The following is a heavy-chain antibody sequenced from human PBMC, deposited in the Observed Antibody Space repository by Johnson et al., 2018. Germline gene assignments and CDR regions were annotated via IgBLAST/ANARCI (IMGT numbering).Heavy chain of an antibody. CDR2: IYSDDAT. D-gene: IGHD4-17*01. CDR1: GFTFRTKY. Sequence: VQLQESGGGLVQPGGSLRLPCATSGFTFRTKYMSWVRQAPGKGLEWISVIYSDDATYYADSVRGRFTISRDNSKDTLLLQMNSLRTEDTAVYYCAIMGHYGDNVFDIWGQGTMVTVSS. V-gene: IGHV3-66*02. CDR3: AIMGHYGDNVFDI. J-gene: IGHJ3*02.